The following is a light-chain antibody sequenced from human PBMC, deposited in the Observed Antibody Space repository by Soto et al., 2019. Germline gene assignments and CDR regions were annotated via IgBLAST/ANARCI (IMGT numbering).Light chain of an antibody. Sequence: QSALTQPPSASGSPGQSVTISCTGTSSDVGGYNYVSWYQQHPGKAPKLMISEVSKRPSGVPDRFSGSKSGTTASLTVSGLQAEDEADYYCSSFAGNNKLVFGGGTKVTVL. CDR1: SSDVGGYNY. V-gene: IGLV2-8*01. J-gene: IGLJ2*01. CDR2: EVS. CDR3: SSFAGNNKLV.